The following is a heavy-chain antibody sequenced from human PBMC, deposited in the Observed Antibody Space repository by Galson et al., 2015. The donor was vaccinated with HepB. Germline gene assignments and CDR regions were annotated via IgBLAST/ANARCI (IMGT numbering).Heavy chain of an antibody. J-gene: IGHJ4*02. CDR1: GFTFSSYS. V-gene: IGHV3-21*01. D-gene: IGHD2-15*01. Sequence: SLRLSCAASGFTFSSYSMNWVRQAPGKGLEWVSSISSSSSYIYYADSVKGRFTISRDNAKNSLYLQMNSLRAEDTAVYYCARDHGGVVVAAATAFDYWGQGTLVTVSS. CDR3: ARDHGGVVVAAATAFDY. CDR2: ISSSSSYI.